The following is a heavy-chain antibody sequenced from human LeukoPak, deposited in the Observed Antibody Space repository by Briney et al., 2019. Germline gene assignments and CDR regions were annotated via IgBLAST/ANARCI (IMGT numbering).Heavy chain of an antibody. V-gene: IGHV1-8*01. Sequence: GASVKVSCKASGYTFTSYDINWVRQATGQGLAWMGWMNPNSGKTGYAQKFQGRVTMTRNTSISTAYMELSSLRSEDTAVYYCARRKYCSGGSCYPPRDAFDIWGQGTMVTVSS. CDR1: GYTFTSYD. D-gene: IGHD2-15*01. CDR2: MNPNSGKT. CDR3: ARRKYCSGGSCYPPRDAFDI. J-gene: IGHJ3*02.